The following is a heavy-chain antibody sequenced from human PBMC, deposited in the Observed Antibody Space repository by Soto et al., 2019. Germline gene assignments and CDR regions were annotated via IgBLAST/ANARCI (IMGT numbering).Heavy chain of an antibody. J-gene: IGHJ5*02. CDR2: ISSSGSTI. CDR1: GFTFSDYY. CDR3: ARSTRYYDFWSGYDWFDP. D-gene: IGHD3-3*01. Sequence: QVQLVESGGGLVKPGGSLRLSCAASGFTFSDYYMSWIRQAPGKGLEWVSYISSSGSTIYYTDSVKGRFTISRDNAKNSLYLQMNSLRAEDTAVYYCARSTRYYDFWSGYDWFDPWGQGTLVTVSS. V-gene: IGHV3-11*01.